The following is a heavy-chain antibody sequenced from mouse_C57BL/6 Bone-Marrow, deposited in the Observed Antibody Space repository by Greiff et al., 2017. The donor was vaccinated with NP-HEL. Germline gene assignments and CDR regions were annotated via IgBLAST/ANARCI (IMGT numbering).Heavy chain of an antibody. Sequence: QVQLKESGAELAKPGASVKLSCKASGYTFTSYWMHWVKQRPGQGLEWIGYINPSSGYTKYNQKFKDKATLTVDKSSSTAYMQLSSLTYEDSAVYYCEGYGYEYDPAWFAGWGQVTLVTVST. D-gene: IGHD2-4*01. V-gene: IGHV1-7*01. CDR2: INPSSGYT. CDR1: GYTFTSYW. CDR3: EGYGYEYDPAWFAG. J-gene: IGHJ3*01.